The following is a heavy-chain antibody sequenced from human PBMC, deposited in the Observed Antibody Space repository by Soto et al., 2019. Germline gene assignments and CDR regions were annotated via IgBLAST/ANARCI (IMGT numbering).Heavy chain of an antibody. CDR2: ISYDGTNK. CDR1: GFTFSSYA. CDR3: ARVRGYIGYDGFDY. Sequence: QVQLVESGGGVVQPGRSLRLSCAASGFTFSSYAVHWVREAPGKGLEWVAVISYDGTNKYYADSVKGRFTISRDNSNNTLYLQMYSLRAEDTAVYYCARVRGYIGYDGFDYWGQGTLVTVSS. D-gene: IGHD5-12*01. V-gene: IGHV3-30-3*01. J-gene: IGHJ4*02.